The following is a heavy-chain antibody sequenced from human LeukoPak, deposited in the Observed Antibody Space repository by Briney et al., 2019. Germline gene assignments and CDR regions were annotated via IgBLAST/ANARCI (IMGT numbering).Heavy chain of an antibody. CDR2: ISYIGST. J-gene: IGHJ5*02. D-gene: IGHD3-10*01. V-gene: IGHV4-59*01. CDR3: ARAGRDTMVRGRGWFDP. Sequence: SETLSLTCTVSGGSISSYYWNWIRQPPGKGLEWIGYISYIGSTNYNPSLKSRVTISLDTSKNQFSLQLSSVTAADTAVYYCARAGRDTMVRGRGWFDPWGQGTLVTVSS. CDR1: GGSISSYY.